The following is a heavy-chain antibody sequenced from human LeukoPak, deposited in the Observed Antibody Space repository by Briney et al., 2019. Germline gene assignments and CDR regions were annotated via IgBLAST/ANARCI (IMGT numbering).Heavy chain of an antibody. D-gene: IGHD3-10*01. CDR2: INPNSGGT. CDR1: GYTFTGYY. J-gene: IGHJ6*02. CDR3: ARILDYYGSGTGENGMDV. V-gene: IGHV1-2*02. Sequence: ASVKVSCTASGYTFTGYYMHWVRQAPGQGLEWMGWINPNSGGTNYAQKFQGRVTMTRDTSTSTVYMELSSLRSEDTAVYYCARILDYYGSGTGENGMDVWGQGTTVTVSS.